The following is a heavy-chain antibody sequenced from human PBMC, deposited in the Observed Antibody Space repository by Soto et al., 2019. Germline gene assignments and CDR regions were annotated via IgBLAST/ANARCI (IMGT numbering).Heavy chain of an antibody. V-gene: IGHV5-51*01. J-gene: IGHJ4*02. Sequence: GASLPISSRVSGYAFNTNWFGWVRQLPGRGLEWVGIMYPCDSYTRYNPSLQGHVTLSVDVTVSTAFLQWRSLETSDTGMYFCARLPRDCNKTSCYYADHWGQGTQVTVSS. CDR2: MYPCDSYT. CDR1: GYAFNTNW. D-gene: IGHD3-3*01. CDR3: ARLPRDCNKTSCYYADH.